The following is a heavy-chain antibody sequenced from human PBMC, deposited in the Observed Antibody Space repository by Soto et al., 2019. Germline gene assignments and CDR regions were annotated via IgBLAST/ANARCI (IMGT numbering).Heavy chain of an antibody. Sequence: SETLSLTCTVCGGSISSGDYYWSWIRQPPGKGLEWIGYIYYSGSTYYNPSLKSRVTISVDTSKNQFSLKLSSVTAADTPAYYGARDQLDLNDYWRQGTLVTVSS. D-gene: IGHD1-1*01. J-gene: IGHJ4*02. V-gene: IGHV4-30-4*01. CDR1: GGSISSGDYY. CDR2: IYYSGST. CDR3: ARDQLDLNDY.